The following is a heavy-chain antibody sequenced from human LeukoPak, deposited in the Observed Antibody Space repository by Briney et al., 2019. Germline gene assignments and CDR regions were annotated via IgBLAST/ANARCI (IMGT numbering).Heavy chain of an antibody. CDR3: TTGYKQRKYYFDY. J-gene: IGHJ4*02. Sequence: GGSLRLSCAASGFTFSNAWMSWVRQAPGKGLEWVGRIKSKTDGGTTDYAAPVKGRFTISRDDSKNTLYLQMNSLKTEDTAVYYCTTGYKQRKYYFDYWGQGTLVTVSS. CDR1: GFTFSNAW. D-gene: IGHD1-14*01. V-gene: IGHV3-15*01. CDR2: IKSKTDGGTT.